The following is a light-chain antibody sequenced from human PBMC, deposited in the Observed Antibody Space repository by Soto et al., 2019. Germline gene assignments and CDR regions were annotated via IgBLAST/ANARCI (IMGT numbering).Light chain of an antibody. CDR1: QSVSSN. J-gene: IGKJ3*01. CDR3: QQYNNWPPFT. V-gene: IGKV3-15*01. CDR2: GAS. Sequence: EIVMTQSPATLSVSPGERATLSCRASQSVSSNLAWSQQKPGKAPRLLIYGASTRATGIPARFSGSGSGTECILPSSRLQSEDFAVYYCQQYNNWPPFTFGPGTKVDIK.